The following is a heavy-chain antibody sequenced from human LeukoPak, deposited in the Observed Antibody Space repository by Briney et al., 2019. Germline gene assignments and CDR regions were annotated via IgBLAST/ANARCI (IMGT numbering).Heavy chain of an antibody. CDR2: ISGYNGKT. V-gene: IGHV1-18*01. J-gene: IGHJ5*02. Sequence: ASVKVSCKASGYTFNTYGITWVRQAPGQGLEWMGWISGYNGKTKYAQKLQDRVTMTTDTSTTTTYMELRSLTADDTAVYYCARAGAVVDNWFDPWGQGTLVTVSP. CDR1: GYTFNTYG. D-gene: IGHD2-15*01. CDR3: ARAGAVVDNWFDP.